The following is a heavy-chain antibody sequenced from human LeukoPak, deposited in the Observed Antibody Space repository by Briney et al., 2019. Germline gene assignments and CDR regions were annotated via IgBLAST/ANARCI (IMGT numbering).Heavy chain of an antibody. CDR3: ARNDILTGYYTEAYFDY. CDR2: ISGSGGST. V-gene: IGHV3-23*01. Sequence: GGSLRLSCAASGFTFSSYAMSWVRQAPGKGLEWVSAISGSGGSTYYADSVKGRFTIPRDNSKNTLYLQMNSLRAEDTAVYYCARNDILTGYYTEAYFDYWGQGTLVTVSS. CDR1: GFTFSSYA. D-gene: IGHD3-9*01. J-gene: IGHJ4*02.